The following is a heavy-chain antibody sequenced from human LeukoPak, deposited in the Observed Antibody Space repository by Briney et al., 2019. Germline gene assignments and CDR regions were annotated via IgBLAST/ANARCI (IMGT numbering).Heavy chain of an antibody. CDR2: IYYSGST. CDR3: ATLRDGYNFAY. Sequence: SETLSLTCTVSDGSITSSSYYWGWIRQPPGKGLEWIGSIYYSGSTYYNPSLKSRVTISVATSKNQFSLKLSSVTAADTAVYYCATLRDGYNFAYWGQGTLVTVSS. CDR1: DGSITSSSYY. D-gene: IGHD5-24*01. J-gene: IGHJ4*02. V-gene: IGHV4-39*01.